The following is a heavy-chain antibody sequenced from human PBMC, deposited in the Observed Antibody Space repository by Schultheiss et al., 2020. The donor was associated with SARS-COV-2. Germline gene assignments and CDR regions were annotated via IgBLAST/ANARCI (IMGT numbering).Heavy chain of an antibody. CDR3: ARDSRSHSIAAAGAYYYYYYGMDV. CDR2: INPNSGGT. Sequence: ASVKVSCKASGYTFTGYYMHWVRQAPGQGLEWMGWINPNSGGTNYAQKFQGRVTMTEDTSTDTAYMELSSLRSEDTAVYYCARDSRSHSIAAAGAYYYYYYGMDVWGQGTTVTVSS. J-gene: IGHJ6*02. CDR1: GYTFTGYY. V-gene: IGHV1-2*02. D-gene: IGHD6-13*01.